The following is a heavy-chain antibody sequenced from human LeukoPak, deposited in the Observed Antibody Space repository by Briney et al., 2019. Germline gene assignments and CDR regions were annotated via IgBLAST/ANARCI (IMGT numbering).Heavy chain of an antibody. CDR3: ARERGSKYSSSWLDY. CDR1: GFTFSSYS. V-gene: IGHV3-48*01. Sequence: GGSLRLSCAASGFTFSSYSMNWVRQAPGKGLEWVSYISSSSTIYYADSVKGRFTISRDNAKNSLYLQMNSLRAEDTAVYYCARERGSKYSSSWLDYWGQGTLVTVSS. CDR2: ISSSSTI. J-gene: IGHJ4*02. D-gene: IGHD6-13*01.